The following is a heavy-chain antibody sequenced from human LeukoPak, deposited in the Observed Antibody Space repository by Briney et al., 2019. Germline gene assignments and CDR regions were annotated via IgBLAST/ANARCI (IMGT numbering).Heavy chain of an antibody. Sequence: SETLSLTCAVYGGSFSGYYWSWIRQPPGKGLEWIGEINHSGSTNYNPSLKSRVTISVDRSKNQFSLKLSSVTAADTAVYYCARGTSGLYYYGMDVWGQGTTVTVSS. CDR2: INHSGST. D-gene: IGHD3-3*01. CDR1: GGSFSGYY. V-gene: IGHV4-34*01. CDR3: ARGTSGLYYYGMDV. J-gene: IGHJ6*02.